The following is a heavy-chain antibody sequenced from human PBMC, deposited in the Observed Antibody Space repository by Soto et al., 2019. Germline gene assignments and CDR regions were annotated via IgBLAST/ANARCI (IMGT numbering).Heavy chain of an antibody. V-gene: IGHV1-18*01. D-gene: IGHD6-19*01. J-gene: IGHJ1*01. CDR1: VYTFTGYG. Sequence: XSVKVSCKASVYTFTGYGISWVRQAPGQGLEWMGWISAYNGNTNYAQKLQGRVTMTTDTSTSTAYMELRSLRSDDTAAYYCARILAVAGTGEYFQNWGQGTLVTVSS. CDR2: ISAYNGNT. CDR3: ARILAVAGTGEYFQN.